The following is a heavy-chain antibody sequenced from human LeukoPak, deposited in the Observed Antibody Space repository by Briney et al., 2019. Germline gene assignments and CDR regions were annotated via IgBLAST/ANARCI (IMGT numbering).Heavy chain of an antibody. D-gene: IGHD6-19*01. CDR2: INPNSGGT. CDR3: ARVAGIAVAGASYYFDY. J-gene: IGHJ4*02. V-gene: IGHV1-2*02. CDR1: GYTFTGYY. Sequence: ASVKVSCKASGYTFTGYYMHWVRQAPGQGLEWMGWINPNSGGTNYAQKFQGRVTMTRDTSISTAYMELSRLRSDDTAVYYCARVAGIAVAGASYYFDYWGQGTLVTVSS.